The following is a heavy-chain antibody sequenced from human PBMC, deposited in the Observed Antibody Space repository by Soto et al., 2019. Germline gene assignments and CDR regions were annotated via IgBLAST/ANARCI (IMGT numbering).Heavy chain of an antibody. J-gene: IGHJ4*02. V-gene: IGHV1-8*01. Sequence: QVQLVQSGAEVKKPGASVKVSCKASGYIFTSYDINWVRQATGQGLEWMGWMNPNSGNTGYAQKFQGRVTMPRNTSISTAYMELSSLRSEDTAVFYCAREILDSSGNRLWGQWGQGTLVTVSS. CDR2: MNPNSGNT. CDR1: GYIFTSYD. CDR3: AREILDSSGNRLWGQ. D-gene: IGHD6-19*01.